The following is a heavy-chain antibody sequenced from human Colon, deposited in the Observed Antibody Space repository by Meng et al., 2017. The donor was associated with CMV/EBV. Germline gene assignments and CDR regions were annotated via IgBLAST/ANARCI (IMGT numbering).Heavy chain of an antibody. J-gene: IGHJ4*02. Sequence: GESLKISCVASGITFSAYWMSWVRQAPGKGLEWVANIKQDGSEKNYVDSVKGRFTISRDNSNNLLVLQLNSLRSDDSALYYCAKGTAATTVPDFDSWGQGTLVTVSS. D-gene: IGHD4-17*01. CDR3: AKGTAATTVPDFDS. V-gene: IGHV3-7*03. CDR2: IKQDGSEK. CDR1: GITFSAYW.